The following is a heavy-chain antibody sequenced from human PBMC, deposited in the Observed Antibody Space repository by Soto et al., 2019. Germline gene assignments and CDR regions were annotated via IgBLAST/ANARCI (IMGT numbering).Heavy chain of an antibody. CDR2: IFNDDPP. CDR3: ATDLFPTSAHRFFFES. D-gene: IGHD2-21*01. CDR1: GCTFSTYA. J-gene: IGHJ4*02. Sequence: GGSRRRSGVAAGCTFSTYAMSWVRQARGRGLEWVSTIFNDDPPFYTDSVKGRFTISRDTVRVTLYLQMNALRVEDAALYFCATDLFPTSAHRFFFESWGQGSLVTVSS. V-gene: IGHV3-23*01.